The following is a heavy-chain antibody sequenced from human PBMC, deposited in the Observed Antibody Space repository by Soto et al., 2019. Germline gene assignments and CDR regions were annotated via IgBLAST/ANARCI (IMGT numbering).Heavy chain of an antibody. D-gene: IGHD4-17*01. J-gene: IGHJ6*02. CDR1: GGSISSGDYY. CDR3: ARYDYQWYYYYGMDV. V-gene: IGHV4-30-4*01. Sequence: LSLTCTVSGGSISSGDYYWSWIRQPPGKGLEWIGYIYYSGSTYYNPSLKSRVTISVDTSKNQFSLKLSSVTAADTAVYYCARYDYQWYYYYGMDVWGQGTTVTVSS. CDR2: IYYSGST.